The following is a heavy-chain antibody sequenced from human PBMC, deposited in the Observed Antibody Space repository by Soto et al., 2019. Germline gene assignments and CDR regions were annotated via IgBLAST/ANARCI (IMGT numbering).Heavy chain of an antibody. CDR3: ARGGGSTFNWFDP. V-gene: IGHV4-39*01. Sequence: QLQLQESGPGLVKPSETLSLTCTVSGGSISSFNYFWGWIRQPPGKGLEWIGSLYYSGNTCYNPSLQSRVTISVDTSKKQCTLTLPSVTAADTAVYYCARGGGSTFNWFDPWGQGTQVPVSP. J-gene: IGHJ5*02. CDR1: GGSISSFNYF. CDR2: LYYSGNT. D-gene: IGHD2-15*01.